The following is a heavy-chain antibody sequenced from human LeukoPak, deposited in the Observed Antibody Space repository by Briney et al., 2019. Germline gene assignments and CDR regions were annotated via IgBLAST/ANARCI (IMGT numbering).Heavy chain of an antibody. Sequence: SQTLSLTCTVSGGSISSGDYYWSWIRQPPGKGLEWIGYIYYSGSTYYNPSLKSRVTISVDTSKNQFSLKLSSVTAADTAVYYCARGRGYSSGWYSPLGWYFDLWGRGTLVTVSS. CDR2: IYYSGST. J-gene: IGHJ2*01. D-gene: IGHD6-19*01. CDR1: GGSISSGDYY. V-gene: IGHV4-30-4*01. CDR3: ARGRGYSSGWYSPLGWYFDL.